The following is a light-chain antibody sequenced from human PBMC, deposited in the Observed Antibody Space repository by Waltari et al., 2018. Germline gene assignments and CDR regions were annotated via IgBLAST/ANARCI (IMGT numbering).Light chain of an antibody. CDR2: ETI. J-gene: IGLJ3*02. V-gene: IGLV1-51*02. CDR3: ATWDTSLSAGV. CDR1: SSNIGSSD. Sequence: QSVLTQPPSVTAAPGQKVTISCAGSSSNIGSSDVSWYQQVPGTAPKLLIFETILLPSGIPDRFSGSKSGTSATLDITGLQTGDEANYYCATWDTSLSAGVFGGGTKLTVL.